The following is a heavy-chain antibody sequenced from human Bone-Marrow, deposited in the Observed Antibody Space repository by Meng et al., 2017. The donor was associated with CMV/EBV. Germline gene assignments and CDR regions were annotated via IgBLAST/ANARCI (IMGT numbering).Heavy chain of an antibody. J-gene: IGHJ6*02. D-gene: IGHD3-10*01. CDR1: GFIFNTYG. V-gene: IGHV3-30*02. Sequence: GESLKISCAASGFIFNTYGIHWVRQAPGKGLEWVAFIRYDGADKYYPDSVKGRFTVSRDNSKNTLYLQMNSLRAEDTAVYYCAKALGSDLSYYYYYMVVWGQGTTVTVSS. CDR2: IRYDGADK. CDR3: AKALGSDLSYYYYYMVV.